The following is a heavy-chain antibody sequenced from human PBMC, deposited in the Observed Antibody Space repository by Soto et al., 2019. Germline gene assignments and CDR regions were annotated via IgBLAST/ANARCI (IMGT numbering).Heavy chain of an antibody. CDR3: AKGLLTTITANGGVFDL. J-gene: IGHJ4*02. CDR2: ITNSGAAT. Sequence: PGGSLRLSCAASGFTFSNYHIAWVRQSPGKGLECVSHITNSGAATTYADSVKGRFTVSRDNSRHTVYLQMNSLRAEDTAVYYCAKGLLTTITANGGVFDLWGQGTLVTVSS. D-gene: IGHD4-4*01. CDR1: GFTFSNYH. V-gene: IGHV3-23*01.